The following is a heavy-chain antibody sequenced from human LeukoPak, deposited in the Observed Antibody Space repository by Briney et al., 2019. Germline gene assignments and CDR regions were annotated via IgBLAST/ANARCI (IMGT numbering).Heavy chain of an antibody. V-gene: IGHV3-20*04. J-gene: IGHJ4*02. CDR3: ARGGGSYSAFFDY. D-gene: IGHD1-26*01. CDR1: GFTFDDYG. CDR2: INWNGGST. Sequence: GGSLRLSCAASGFTFDDYGMSWVRQAPRKGLEWVSGINWNGGSTGYADSVKGRFTISRDNAKNSLYLQMHSLRAQDTALYYCARGGGSYSAFFDYWGQGTLVTVSS.